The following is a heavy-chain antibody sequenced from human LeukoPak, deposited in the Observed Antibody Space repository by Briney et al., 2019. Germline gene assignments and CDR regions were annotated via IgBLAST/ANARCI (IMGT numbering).Heavy chain of an antibody. Sequence: SETLSLTCTVSGGSISSGSYHWSWIRQPAGKGLEWIGRIYTSGSTNYNPSLKSRVTISVDTSKNQFSLKVSSVAAADTAVYYCAIGILVGANDYWGQGTLVTVSS. CDR3: AIGILVGANDY. CDR2: IYTSGST. D-gene: IGHD1-26*01. CDR1: GGSISSGSYH. V-gene: IGHV4-61*02. J-gene: IGHJ4*02.